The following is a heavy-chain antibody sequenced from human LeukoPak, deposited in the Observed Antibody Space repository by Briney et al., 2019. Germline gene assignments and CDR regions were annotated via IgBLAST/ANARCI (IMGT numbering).Heavy chain of an antibody. CDR3: ARLNGGNSDWFDP. Sequence: ASVKVSCKASGYTFTSYDINWVRQATGQGLEWMGWMNPNSGNTGHAQKFQGRVTMTTDTSTSTAYMELRSLRSDDTAVYYCARLNGGNSDWFDPWGQGTLVTVSS. J-gene: IGHJ5*02. CDR1: GYTFTSYD. D-gene: IGHD4-23*01. V-gene: IGHV1-8*01. CDR2: MNPNSGNT.